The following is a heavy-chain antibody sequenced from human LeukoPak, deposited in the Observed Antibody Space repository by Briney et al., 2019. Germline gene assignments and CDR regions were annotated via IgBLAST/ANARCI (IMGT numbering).Heavy chain of an antibody. J-gene: IGHJ5*02. V-gene: IGHV1-69*05. Sequence: ASGKVSCKASGGTFSSYASSGVRQAPGLGLEWMGGIIPIFGTANYAQKFQGRVTITTDESTSTAYMELSSLRSEDTAVYYCARGITIFNWFDPWGQGTLVTVSS. CDR3: ARGITIFNWFDP. CDR1: GGTFSSYA. CDR2: IIPIFGTA. D-gene: IGHD3-9*01.